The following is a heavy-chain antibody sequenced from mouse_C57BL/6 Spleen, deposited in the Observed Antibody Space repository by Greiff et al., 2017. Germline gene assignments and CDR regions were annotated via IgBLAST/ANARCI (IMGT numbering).Heavy chain of an antibody. Sequence: EVQLQQSGPELVKPGASVKISCKASGYSFTGYYMNWVKQSPEKSLEWIGEINPSTGGTTYNQKFKAKATLTVDKSSSTAYMQLKSLTSEDSAVYYCARSQLLYDFDYWGQGTTLTVSS. J-gene: IGHJ2*01. CDR3: ARSQLLYDFDY. V-gene: IGHV1-42*01. D-gene: IGHD3-1*01. CDR1: GYSFTGYY. CDR2: INPSTGGT.